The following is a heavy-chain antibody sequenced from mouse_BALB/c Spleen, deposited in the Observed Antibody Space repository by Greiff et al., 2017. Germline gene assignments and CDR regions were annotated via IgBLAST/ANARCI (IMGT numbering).Heavy chain of an antibody. Sequence: EVKVVESGGGLVKPGGSLKLSCAASGFTFSDYYMYWVRQTPEKRLEWVATISDGGSYTYYPDSVKGRFTISRDNAKNNLYLQMSSLKSEDTAMYYCARDRDGNWYFDVWGAGTTVTVSS. V-gene: IGHV5-4*02. CDR2: ISDGGSYT. CDR1: GFTFSDYY. J-gene: IGHJ1*01. CDR3: ARDRDGNWYFDV. D-gene: IGHD2-1*01.